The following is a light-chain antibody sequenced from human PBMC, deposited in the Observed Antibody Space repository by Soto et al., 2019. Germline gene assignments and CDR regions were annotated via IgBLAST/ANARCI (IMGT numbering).Light chain of an antibody. CDR3: QQYNTFSPYT. CDR1: QSVSDW. CDR2: KAS. V-gene: IGKV1-5*03. Sequence: DIQMTQSPSTLSASVGDRVTLTCRASQSVSDWLAWYQQKPGKAPKLLIYKASNLESGVPSRFSGSGSGTEFTLTISSLQPDVSATYYCQQYNTFSPYTFGQGTKLEIK. J-gene: IGKJ2*01.